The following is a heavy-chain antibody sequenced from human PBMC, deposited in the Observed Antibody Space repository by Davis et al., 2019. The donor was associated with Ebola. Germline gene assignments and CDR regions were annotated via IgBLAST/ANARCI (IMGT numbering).Heavy chain of an antibody. Sequence: MPSETLSLTCAVSGDSISSGAYSWSWIRQPLGRGLEWIGHINYSGTSKYNPSLKSRVTISVDTSKNQFSLKLSSVTAADTAVYYCAREGKYRDESRTFDYWGQGTLVTISS. CDR1: GDSISSGAYS. D-gene: IGHD2-2*01. V-gene: IGHV4-61*08. CDR3: AREGKYRDESRTFDY. CDR2: INYSGTS. J-gene: IGHJ4*02.